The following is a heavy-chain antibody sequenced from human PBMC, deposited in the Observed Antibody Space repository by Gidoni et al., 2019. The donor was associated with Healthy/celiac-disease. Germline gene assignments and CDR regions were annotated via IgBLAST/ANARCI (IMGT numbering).Heavy chain of an antibody. V-gene: IGHV5-51*01. Sequence: EVQLVQSGAEVKKPGESLKISCKGSGYSFTSYWIGWVRQMPGKGLEWMGIIYPGDSDTRYSPSFQGQVTISADKSISTAYLQWSSLKASDTAMYYCARPQTDYYDSSGLDAFDIWGQGTMVTVSS. CDR2: IYPGDSDT. D-gene: IGHD3-22*01. J-gene: IGHJ3*02. CDR1: GYSFTSYW. CDR3: ARPQTDYYDSSGLDAFDI.